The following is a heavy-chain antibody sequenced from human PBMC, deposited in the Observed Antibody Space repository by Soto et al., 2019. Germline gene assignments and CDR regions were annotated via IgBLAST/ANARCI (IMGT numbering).Heavy chain of an antibody. V-gene: IGHV4-30-4*01. Sequence: KPSETLSLTCTVSGGSISSGDYYWSWIRQPPGKGLEWIGYIYYSGSTYYNPSLKSRVTISVDTSKNQFSLKLSSVTAADTAVYYCARDSHDSSGYIDYWGQGTLVTAPQ. D-gene: IGHD3-22*01. J-gene: IGHJ4*02. CDR2: IYYSGST. CDR1: GGSISSGDYY. CDR3: ARDSHDSSGYIDY.